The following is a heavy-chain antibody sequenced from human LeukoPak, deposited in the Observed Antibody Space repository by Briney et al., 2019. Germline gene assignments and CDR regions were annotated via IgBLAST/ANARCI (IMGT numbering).Heavy chain of an antibody. V-gene: IGHV3-23*01. J-gene: IGHJ4*02. CDR2: ISGSGSST. D-gene: IGHD1-26*01. CDR1: GFTFSSYA. Sequence: GGSLRLSCAASGFTFSSYAMTWVRQAPGKGLEWVSAISGSGSSTYYADSVKGRFTISRDNSKNTLYLQMNSLRAEDTAVYYCAKGGSGTNYGIDYWGQGTLVTVSS. CDR3: AKGGSGTNYGIDY.